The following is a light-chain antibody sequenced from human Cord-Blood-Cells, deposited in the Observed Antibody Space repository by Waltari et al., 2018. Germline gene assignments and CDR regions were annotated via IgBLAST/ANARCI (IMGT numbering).Light chain of an antibody. CDR3: QQYYSTPYT. CDR1: QGISNS. CDR2: AAS. V-gene: IGKV1-NL1*01. Sequence: EIQMTPSPSSLSASVGDRVTITCRSSQGISNSLAWYQQKPGKAPKLLLYAASRLESGVPSRFSGSGSGTDYTLTISSLQPEDFATYYCQQYYSTPYTFGQGTKLEIK. J-gene: IGKJ2*01.